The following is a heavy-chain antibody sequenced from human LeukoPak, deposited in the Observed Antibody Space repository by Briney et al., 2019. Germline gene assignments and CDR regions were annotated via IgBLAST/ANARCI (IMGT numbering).Heavy chain of an antibody. Sequence: GGSLRLPYASSRHIYRRYDMKCVRQAPGKGLEWVSVISGSGGTTYYADSVKGRFTISRDNSKNMLYLQMNSLTAEGTAVYYCAKRVGGVNNFDYWGQGTLVTVSS. J-gene: IGHJ4*02. CDR1: RHIYRRYD. CDR2: ISGSGGTT. V-gene: IGHV3-23*01. CDR3: AKRVGGVNNFDY. D-gene: IGHD3-16*01.